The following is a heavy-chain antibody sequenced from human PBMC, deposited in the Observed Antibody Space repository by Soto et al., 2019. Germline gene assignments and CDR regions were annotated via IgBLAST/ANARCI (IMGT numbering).Heavy chain of an antibody. CDR1: GFTFTDYY. V-gene: IGHV3-11*01. Sequence: QVQLVESGGGLVKPGGSLRLSCAASGFTFTDYYMSWIRQIPGKGLEWISYISVRGDVIHYIDSVKGGFTISRDNAKNSVFLQMDSLRVEDSAIYYCARERAPDIRFDSWGQGTLVTVSS. CDR3: ARERAPDIRFDS. J-gene: IGHJ5*01. CDR2: ISVRGDVI. D-gene: IGHD5-12*01.